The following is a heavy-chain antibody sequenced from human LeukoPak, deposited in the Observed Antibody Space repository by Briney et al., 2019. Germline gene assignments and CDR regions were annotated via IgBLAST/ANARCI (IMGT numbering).Heavy chain of an antibody. Sequence: SETLSLTCAVYGGSFSGYYWSWIRQPPGKGLERIGEINHSGSTNYNPSLKSRVTISVDTSKNQFSLKLSSVTAADTAVYYCARAGRYDYVWGSYRYINWFDPWGQGTLVTVSS. J-gene: IGHJ5*02. CDR1: GGSFSGYY. D-gene: IGHD3-16*02. CDR2: INHSGST. CDR3: ARAGRYDYVWGSYRYINWFDP. V-gene: IGHV4-34*01.